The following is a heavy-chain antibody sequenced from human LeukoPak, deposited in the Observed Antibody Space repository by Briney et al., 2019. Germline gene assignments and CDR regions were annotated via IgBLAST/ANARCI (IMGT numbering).Heavy chain of an antibody. D-gene: IGHD3-22*01. CDR3: ARGSYDSSGYYYYYYGMDV. CDR1: GGSISSGDYY. J-gene: IGHJ6*02. V-gene: IGHV4-30-4*01. Sequence: SETLSLTCTVSGGSISSGDYYWSWIRQPPGKGLEWIGYIHDSGSTYYNPSLKSLVTISVDTSKNQLSLKLSSVTAADTAVYYCARGSYDSSGYYYYYYGMDVWGQGTTVTVSS. CDR2: IHDSGST.